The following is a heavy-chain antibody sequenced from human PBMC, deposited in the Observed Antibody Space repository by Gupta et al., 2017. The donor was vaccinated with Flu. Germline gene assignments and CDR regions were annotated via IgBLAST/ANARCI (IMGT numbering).Heavy chain of an antibody. J-gene: IGHJ4*02. CDR3: AKDTSYYLDY. V-gene: IGHV3-23*01. Sequence: EVQLLESGGGLVQPGGSLRLSCAASGFTFSNYAMCWVRQAPGKGLEWVPAITDTGDSTYYADSVRGRFAISRDNSKNTVYLQMNSLRAEDTAIYYCAKDTSYYLDYWGQGTLVTVSS. D-gene: IGHD2-21*01. CDR1: GFTFSNYA. CDR2: ITDTGDST.